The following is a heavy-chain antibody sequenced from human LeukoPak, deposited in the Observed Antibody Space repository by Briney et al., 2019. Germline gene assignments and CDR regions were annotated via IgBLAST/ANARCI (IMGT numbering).Heavy chain of an antibody. V-gene: IGHV1-18*01. CDR1: GYTFTSYG. Sequence: GASVKVSCKASGYTFTSYGISWVRQAPGQGLEWMGWISAYNGNTNYAQKPQDRVTMTTDTSTSTAYMELRSLRSDDTAVYYCARGSDGGSYGYPFDYWGQGTLVTVSS. CDR3: ARGSDGGSYGYPFDY. J-gene: IGHJ4*02. CDR2: ISAYNGNT. D-gene: IGHD5-18*01.